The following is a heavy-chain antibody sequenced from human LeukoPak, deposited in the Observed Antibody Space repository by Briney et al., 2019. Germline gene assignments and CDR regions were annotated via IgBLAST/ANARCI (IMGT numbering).Heavy chain of an antibody. V-gene: IGHV4-30-4*01. CDR2: IYHSGTT. J-gene: IGHJ4*02. CDR3: AREGPVTTVNHIDY. D-gene: IGHD4-17*01. Sequence: PSETLSLTCTVSGDSISSGDYYWSWIRQPPGKGLEWIGYIYHSGTTYYNPPLRSRVRISVDTSKNQFSLNLTSVTAADTAVYYCAREGPVTTVNHIDYRGQGTLVTVSS. CDR1: GDSISSGDYY.